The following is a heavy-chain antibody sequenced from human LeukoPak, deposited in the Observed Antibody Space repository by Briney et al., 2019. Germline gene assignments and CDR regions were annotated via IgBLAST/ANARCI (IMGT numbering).Heavy chain of an antibody. CDR2: IYYSGSA. V-gene: IGHV4-39*01. J-gene: IGHJ4*02. Sequence: SETLSLTCTVSGGSISSSSYYWGWIRQPPGKGLEWIGSIYYSGSAYYNPSLKSRVTISVDTSKNQFSLKLSSVTAADTAVYYCARRSDDYGDYVFDYWGQGTLVTVSS. D-gene: IGHD4-17*01. CDR3: ARRSDDYGDYVFDY. CDR1: GGSISSSSYY.